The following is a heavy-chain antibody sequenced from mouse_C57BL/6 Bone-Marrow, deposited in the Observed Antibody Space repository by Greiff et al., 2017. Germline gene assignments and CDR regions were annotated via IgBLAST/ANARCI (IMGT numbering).Heavy chain of an antibody. CDR3: TRPASYDYAAY. CDR1: GFTFSSYA. Sequence: EVKLVESGEGLVKPGASLKLSCEASGFTFSSYAMSWVRQTPEKRLEWVAYISRGGDYIYYAETVKGRFTISRDNARNTLYLQMSSLKSEDTDMYYCTRPASYDYAAYWGQGTLVTVSA. V-gene: IGHV5-9-1*02. CDR2: ISRGGDYI. J-gene: IGHJ3*01. D-gene: IGHD2-4*01.